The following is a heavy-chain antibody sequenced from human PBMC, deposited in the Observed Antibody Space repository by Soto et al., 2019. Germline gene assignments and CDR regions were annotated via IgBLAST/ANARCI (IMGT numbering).Heavy chain of an antibody. J-gene: IGHJ6*03. CDR1: GYSFTSYW. CDR3: ARQLARKNYYYYMDV. CDR2: IYPFYSDT. Sequence: PGESLKISCKGSGYSFTSYWIFWVRQMPVKGLEFMGIIYPFYSDTRYSPSFQGHVTISSYNSISTSYLQLISLKASDTAMYYFARQLARKNYYYYMDVWGKGTTVTVSS. V-gene: IGHV5-51*01.